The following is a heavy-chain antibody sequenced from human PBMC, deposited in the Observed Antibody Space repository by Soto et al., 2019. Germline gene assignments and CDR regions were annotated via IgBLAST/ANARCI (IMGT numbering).Heavy chain of an antibody. CDR2: ISGSGGST. D-gene: IGHD3-22*01. CDR3: AKGPTYYYDSSPPGMDV. V-gene: IGHV3-23*01. Sequence: GGSLRLSCAASGFTFSSYAMSWVRQAPGKGLEWVSAISGSGGSTYYADSVKGRFTISRDNSKNTLYLQMNSLRAEDTAVYYCAKGPTYYYDSSPPGMDVWGQGTTVTVSS. J-gene: IGHJ6*02. CDR1: GFTFSSYA.